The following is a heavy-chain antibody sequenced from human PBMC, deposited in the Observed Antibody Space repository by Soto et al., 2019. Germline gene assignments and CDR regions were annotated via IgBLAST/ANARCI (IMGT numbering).Heavy chain of an antibody. V-gene: IGHV3-66*01. CDR2: IYSGGST. D-gene: IGHD7-27*01. Sequence: PGGSLRLSCAASGFTVSSNYMSWVRQAPGKGLEWVSVIYSGGSTYYADSVKGRFTISRDNSKNTLYLQMNSLRAEDTAVYYCASMRGLTPYYYYYMDVWGKGTTVTVSS. CDR1: GFTVSSNY. J-gene: IGHJ6*03. CDR3: ASMRGLTPYYYYYMDV.